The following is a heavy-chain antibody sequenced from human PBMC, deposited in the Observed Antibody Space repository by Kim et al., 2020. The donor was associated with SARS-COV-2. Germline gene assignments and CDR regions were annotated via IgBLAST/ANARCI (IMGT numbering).Heavy chain of an antibody. CDR1: GFTFSSYA. J-gene: IGHJ4*02. D-gene: IGHD3-10*01. Sequence: GGSLRLSCAASGFTFSSYAMHWVRQAPGKGLEWVAVISYDGSNKYYADSVKGRFTISRDNSKNTLYLQMNSLRAEDTAVYYCAREGSAYGSGTGSPDYWGQGTLVTVSS. V-gene: IGHV3-30-3*01. CDR2: ISYDGSNK. CDR3: AREGSAYGSGTGSPDY.